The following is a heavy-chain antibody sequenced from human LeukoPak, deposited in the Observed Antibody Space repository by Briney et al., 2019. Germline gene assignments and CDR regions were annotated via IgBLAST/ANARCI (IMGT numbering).Heavy chain of an antibody. CDR1: GFTFSSYE. D-gene: IGHD3-22*01. CDR2: ISSSGSTI. V-gene: IGHV3-48*03. Sequence: PGGSLRLSCAASGFTFSSYEMNWVRQAPGKGLEWVSYISSSGSTIYYADSVKGRFTISRDNAKNSLYLQMNSLRAEDTAVYYCARWDSSGHDYWGQGTLVTVSS. CDR3: ARWDSSGHDY. J-gene: IGHJ4*02.